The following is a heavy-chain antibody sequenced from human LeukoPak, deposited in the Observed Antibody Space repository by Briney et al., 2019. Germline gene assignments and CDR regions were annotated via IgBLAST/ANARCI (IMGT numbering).Heavy chain of an antibody. J-gene: IGHJ4*02. CDR1: GFTFSLTY. D-gene: IGHD3-22*01. V-gene: IGHV3-66*04. Sequence: GGSLRLSCAASGFTFSLTYMAWVRQAPGKGLEWVSVIYSGGDTYYYADSVKGRFTIARDNSKKTLYLQMNNLRVEDTAVYYCAKRSVSSGYYAHFDYWGQGTLVTVSS. CDR2: IYSGGDT. CDR3: AKRSVSSGYYAHFDY.